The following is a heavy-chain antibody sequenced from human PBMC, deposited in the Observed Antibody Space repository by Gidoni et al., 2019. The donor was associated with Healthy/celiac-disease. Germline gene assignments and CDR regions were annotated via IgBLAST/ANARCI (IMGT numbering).Heavy chain of an antibody. V-gene: IGHV3-23*01. CDR3: AKRSGSYLGGYYFDY. CDR2: ISGSGGST. CDR1: GFAFSSYA. D-gene: IGHD1-26*01. J-gene: IGHJ4*02. Sequence: EVQLLESGGGLVQPGGSLRLSWPASGFAFSSYAMSWVRQAPGKGLEWVSAISGSGGSTYYADSVKGRFTISRDNSKNTLYLQMNSLRAEDTAVYYCAKRSGSYLGGYYFDYWGQGTLVTVSS.